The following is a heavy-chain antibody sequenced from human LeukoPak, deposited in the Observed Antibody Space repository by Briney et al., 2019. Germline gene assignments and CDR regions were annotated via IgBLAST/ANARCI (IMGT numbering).Heavy chain of an antibody. J-gene: IGHJ4*02. CDR1: GGPISSGDYY. CDR3: ARVGDYGGNQNFDY. V-gene: IGHV4-30-4*01. Sequence: SETLSLTCTVSGGPISSGDYYWRWIRQPPGKGLEWIGYIYYSGSTYYNPSLKSRLTISVDTSKNQFSLKLSSVTAADTAVYYCARVGDYGGNQNFDYWGQGTLVTVSS. D-gene: IGHD4-23*01. CDR2: IYYSGST.